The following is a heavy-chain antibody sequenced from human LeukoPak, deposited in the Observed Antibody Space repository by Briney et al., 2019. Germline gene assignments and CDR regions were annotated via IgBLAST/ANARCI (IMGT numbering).Heavy chain of an antibody. Sequence: SETLSLTCTVSGGSISSYYWSWIRQPPGKGLEWIGYIYYSGSTNYNPSLKSRVTISVDTSKNQYSLKLSSVTAADTAVYYCARERYGSGLDYWGQGTLVTVSS. V-gene: IGHV4-59*01. CDR3: ARERYGSGLDY. CDR2: IYYSGST. D-gene: IGHD3-10*01. J-gene: IGHJ4*02. CDR1: GGSISSYY.